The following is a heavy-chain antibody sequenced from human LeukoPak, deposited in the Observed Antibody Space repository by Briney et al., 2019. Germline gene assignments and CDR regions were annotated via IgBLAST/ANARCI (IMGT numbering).Heavy chain of an antibody. CDR1: GYTFTSYD. D-gene: IGHD7-27*01. V-gene: IGHV1-8*01. CDR2: MSPSSGDT. CDR3: ARGPPNWGYDY. J-gene: IGHJ4*02. Sequence: ASVKVSCKAAGYTFTSYDFNWVRQATGQRPEWMGWMSPSSGDTGYAQKFQDRVTMTRNTSISTAYMELSSLRSDDTAVYYCARGPPNWGYDYWGPGTLVTVSS.